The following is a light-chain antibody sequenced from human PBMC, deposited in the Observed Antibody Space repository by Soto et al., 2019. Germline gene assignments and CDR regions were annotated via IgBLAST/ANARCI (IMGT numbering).Light chain of an antibody. V-gene: IGKV1-17*03. CDR1: QDIRDY. Sequence: DIQMTQFPSAMSASVGDRVTITCRASQDIRDYLAWFQHKPGNVPKRLIYASTLQSGVPSRFSGSGSGTEFTLTITGLQPEDFATYYCLHYRSYPRTFGRGTKVDIK. CDR2: AS. CDR3: LHYRSYPRT. J-gene: IGKJ1*01.